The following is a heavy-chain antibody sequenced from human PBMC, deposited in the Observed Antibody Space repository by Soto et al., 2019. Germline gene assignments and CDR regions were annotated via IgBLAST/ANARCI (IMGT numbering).Heavy chain of an antibody. V-gene: IGHV4-39*07. Sequence: SETLSLTCTVSGGSISSSSYYWGWIRQPPGKGLEWIGSIYYSGSTYYNPSLKSRVTISVDTSKNQFSLKLSSVTAADTAVYYCARDPANYGDYDGLDYYGMDVWGQGTTVTVSS. J-gene: IGHJ6*02. CDR3: ARDPANYGDYDGLDYYGMDV. CDR1: GGSISSSSYY. D-gene: IGHD4-17*01. CDR2: IYYSGST.